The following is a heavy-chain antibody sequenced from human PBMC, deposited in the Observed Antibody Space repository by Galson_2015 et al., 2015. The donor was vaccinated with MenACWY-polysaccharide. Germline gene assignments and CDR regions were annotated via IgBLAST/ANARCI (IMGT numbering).Heavy chain of an antibody. Sequence: SVKVSCKASGYTFTSYDINWVRQATGQGLEWMGWMNPKSGNTGFAQKFQVRVTMTRNTSISTAYMELSSLTSEDTAVYYCVREKQLKIDFWGQGILVTVSS. CDR3: VREKQLKIDF. CDR1: GYTFTSYD. D-gene: IGHD5-18*01. CDR2: MNPKSGNT. V-gene: IGHV1-8*01. J-gene: IGHJ4*02.